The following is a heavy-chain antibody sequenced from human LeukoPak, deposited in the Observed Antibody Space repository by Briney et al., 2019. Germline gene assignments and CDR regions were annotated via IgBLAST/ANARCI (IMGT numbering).Heavy chain of an antibody. Sequence: PSETLSLTCAVYGGSFSGYYWSWLRQPPGKGLEWIGEINHSGNTDYNPSLKSRVTISVDTSKNQFSLKLSSVTAADTAVYYCASCLSYYYDTSGHQVRDAFDIWGQGTMVTVSS. CDR3: ASCLSYYYDTSGHQVRDAFDI. CDR1: GGSFSGYY. V-gene: IGHV4-34*01. CDR2: INHSGNT. J-gene: IGHJ3*02. D-gene: IGHD3-22*01.